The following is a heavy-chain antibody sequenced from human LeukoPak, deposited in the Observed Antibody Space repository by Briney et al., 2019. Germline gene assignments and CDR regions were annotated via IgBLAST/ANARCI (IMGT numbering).Heavy chain of an antibody. D-gene: IGHD4-11*01. V-gene: IGHV3-23*01. Sequence: GGSLRLSCAASGFTFSSYAMSWVRQAPGKGLEWVSAISGSGGSTYYADSVKGRFTISRDNSKNTLYLQMNSLRAEDTAVYYCAKNGWDYSPEGARFDYWGQGTLVTVSS. CDR3: AKNGWDYSPEGARFDY. CDR2: ISGSGGST. J-gene: IGHJ4*02. CDR1: GFTFSSYA.